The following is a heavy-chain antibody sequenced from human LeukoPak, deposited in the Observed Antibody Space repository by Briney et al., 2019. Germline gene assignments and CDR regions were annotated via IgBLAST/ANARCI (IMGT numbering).Heavy chain of an antibody. V-gene: IGHV1-69*13. D-gene: IGHD2-15*01. CDR1: GGTFSSYA. J-gene: IGHJ4*02. CDR2: IIPIFGTA. CDR3: ARSLVVVAATKYYFDC. Sequence: ASVKVSCKASGGTFSSYAISRVRQAPGQGLEWMGGIIPIFGTANYAQKFQGRVTITADESTSTAYMELSRLRSEDTAVYYCARSLVVVAATKYYFDCWGQGTLVTVSS.